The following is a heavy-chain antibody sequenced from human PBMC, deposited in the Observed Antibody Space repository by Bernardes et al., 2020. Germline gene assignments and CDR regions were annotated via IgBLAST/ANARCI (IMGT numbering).Heavy chain of an antibody. J-gene: IGHJ4*02. Sequence: SETLSLTCAVSGYSIRSGYYWGWIRQPPGKGLEWIGSIYHSGSTYYNPSLKSRVTISVDTSKNQFSLKLSSVTAADTAVYYCARGFTRPFDYWGQGTLVTVSS. D-gene: IGHD3-3*01. V-gene: IGHV4-38-2*01. CDR3: ARGFTRPFDY. CDR1: GYSIRSGYY. CDR2: IYHSGST.